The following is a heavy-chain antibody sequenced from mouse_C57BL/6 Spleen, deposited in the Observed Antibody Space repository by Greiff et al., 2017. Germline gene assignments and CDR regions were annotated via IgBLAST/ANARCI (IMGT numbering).Heavy chain of an antibody. CDR3: ARPFYDYDGAWFAY. V-gene: IGHV5-17*01. CDR1: GFTFSDYG. Sequence: EVKLQESGGGLVKPGGSLKLSCAASGFTFSDYGMHWVRQAPEKGLEWVAYISSGSSTIYYADTVKGRFTISRDNAKNTLFLQMTSLRSEDTAMYYCARPFYDYDGAWFAYWGQGTLVTVSA. D-gene: IGHD2-4*01. CDR2: ISSGSSTI. J-gene: IGHJ3*01.